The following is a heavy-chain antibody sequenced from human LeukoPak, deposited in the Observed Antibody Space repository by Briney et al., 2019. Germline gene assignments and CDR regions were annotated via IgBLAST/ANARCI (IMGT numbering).Heavy chain of an antibody. D-gene: IGHD3-10*01. Sequence: GGSLRLSCAASGFTFSNYEMNWVRQAPGKGLDWVSYIGSRGATIYYADSVKGRFTISRDNAKNSLYLQVNSLRAEDTAVYYCARDVGYFGSGSYPDYFDYWGQGILVTVSS. CDR3: ARDVGYFGSGSYPDYFDY. V-gene: IGHV3-48*03. CDR2: IGSRGATI. J-gene: IGHJ4*02. CDR1: GFTFSNYE.